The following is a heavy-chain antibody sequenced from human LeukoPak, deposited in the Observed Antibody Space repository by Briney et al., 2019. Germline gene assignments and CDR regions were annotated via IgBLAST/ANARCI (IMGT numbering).Heavy chain of an antibody. CDR1: GFTFNDYG. Sequence: GGSLRLSCAAFGFTFNDYGMSWVRQAPGKGLEWVSGISWNGGSTGYADSVKGRFTISRDNAKNSLYLQMNSLRAEDTALYYCARDLGRRTRGSPDYWGQGTLVTVSS. D-gene: IGHD1-26*01. CDR2: ISWNGGST. J-gene: IGHJ4*02. V-gene: IGHV3-20*04. CDR3: ARDLGRRTRGSPDY.